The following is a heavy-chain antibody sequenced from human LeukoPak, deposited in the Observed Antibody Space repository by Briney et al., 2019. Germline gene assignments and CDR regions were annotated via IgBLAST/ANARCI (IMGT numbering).Heavy chain of an antibody. J-gene: IGHJ4*02. Sequence: SETLSLTCTVSGGSISSSSYYWGWIRQPPGKGLEWIGSIYYSGSTYYNPSLKSRVTISVDTSKNQFSLKLSSVTAADTAVYYCARGTMTTVTYYFDYWGQGTLVTASS. CDR3: ARGTMTTVTYYFDY. D-gene: IGHD4-17*01. CDR2: IYYSGST. CDR1: GGSISSSSYY. V-gene: IGHV4-39*07.